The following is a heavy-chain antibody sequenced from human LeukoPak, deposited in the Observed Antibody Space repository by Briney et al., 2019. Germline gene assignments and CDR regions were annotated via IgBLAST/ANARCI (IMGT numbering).Heavy chain of an antibody. Sequence: PGRSLRLSCTASGFTFGDYAMSWFRQAPGKGLEWVGFIRSKAYGGTTEYAASVKGRFTISRDDSKSIAYLQMNSLKTEDTAVYYCTTGYSSGWYSSTFDYWGQGTLVTVSS. D-gene: IGHD6-19*01. V-gene: IGHV3-49*03. J-gene: IGHJ4*02. CDR2: IRSKAYGGTT. CDR3: TTGYSSGWYSSTFDY. CDR1: GFTFGDYA.